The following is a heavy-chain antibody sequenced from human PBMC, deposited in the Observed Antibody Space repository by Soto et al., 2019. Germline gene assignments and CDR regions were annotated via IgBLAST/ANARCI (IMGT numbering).Heavy chain of an antibody. V-gene: IGHV1-3*01. CDR2: LNPNTGNI. D-gene: IGHD5-12*01. J-gene: IGHJ5*02. Sequence: QVQLVQSGAEVKRPGASVKVSCRASGYTFVDYALHWVRQAPGQGLEWVGWLNPNTGNIKYSHKFEDRVSITRDTATSTAYMELRGLRSEDTAVYFYSREAIVAENWFDPWGQGTLVTVSS. CDR3: SREAIVAENWFDP. CDR1: GYTFVDYA.